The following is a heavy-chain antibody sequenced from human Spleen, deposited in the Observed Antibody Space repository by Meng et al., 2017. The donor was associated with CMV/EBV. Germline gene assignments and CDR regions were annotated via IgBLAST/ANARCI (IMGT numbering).Heavy chain of an antibody. CDR1: GASITSSSYF. CDR2: PSYGGSI. J-gene: IGHJ6*02. CDR3: AKIFPSDYYRYSMDV. D-gene: IGHD3-3*01. Sequence: GSLRLSCTVSGASITSSSYFWDWIRQSPGKGLEWIGSPSYGGSIYYNSSLKSRVTISVDMSRNQLTLRLTSVTAADTAVYYCAKIFPSDYYRYSMDVWGQGTTVTVSS. V-gene: IGHV4-39*06.